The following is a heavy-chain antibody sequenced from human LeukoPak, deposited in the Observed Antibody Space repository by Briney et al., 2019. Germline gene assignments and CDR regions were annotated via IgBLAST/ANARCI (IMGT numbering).Heavy chain of an antibody. Sequence: PGGSLRLSCAASGFTFRSSWMHWVRQAPGKGLAWVSRINPDGSTTTYADSVEGRFTISRDNAKNTLYLQMNSLTAEDTAVYYCARDLWGAGDCWGQGTLVTVSS. V-gene: IGHV3-74*01. CDR3: ARDLWGAGDC. D-gene: IGHD1-26*01. J-gene: IGHJ4*02. CDR1: GFTFRSSW. CDR2: INPDGSTT.